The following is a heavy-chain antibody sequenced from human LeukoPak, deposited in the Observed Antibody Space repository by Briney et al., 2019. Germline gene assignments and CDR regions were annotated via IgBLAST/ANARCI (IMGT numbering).Heavy chain of an antibody. CDR1: GYTLTELS. V-gene: IGHV1-24*01. CDR3: ATGGPYCSSTSCYHMDV. CDR2: FDPEDGET. J-gene: IGHJ6*03. Sequence: ASVKVSCKVSGYTLTELSMHWVRQAPGKGVEWMGGFDPEDGETIYAQKFQGRVTMTEDTSTDTAYMELSSLRSEDTAVYYCATGGPYCSSTSCYHMDVWGKGTTVTVSS. D-gene: IGHD2-2*01.